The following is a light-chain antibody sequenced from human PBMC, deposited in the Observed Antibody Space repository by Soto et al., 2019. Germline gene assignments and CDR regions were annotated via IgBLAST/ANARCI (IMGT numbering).Light chain of an antibody. CDR1: SSDVGAF. CDR3: NSYAGSNYLV. CDR2: EVT. J-gene: IGLJ2*01. V-gene: IGLV2-8*01. Sequence: QSALTQPPSASGSPGQSVTISCTGTSSDVGAFVSWYQQHPGRAPKLLIYEVTERPSGVPDRFSGSKSGNTASLTVSGPQAEDEADYYCNSYAGSNYLVFGGGTKVTVL.